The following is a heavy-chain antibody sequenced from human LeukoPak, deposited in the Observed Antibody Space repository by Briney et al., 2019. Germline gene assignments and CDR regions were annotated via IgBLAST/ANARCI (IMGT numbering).Heavy chain of an antibody. CDR2: IIPIFGTA. CDR3: ARDFPSRAYYYDSSGYSSFDY. D-gene: IGHD3-22*01. V-gene: IGHV1-69*01. Sequence: SXXVSCKASGGTFSSYAISWVRQAPGQGLEWMGGIIPIFGTANYAQKFQGRVTITADESTSTAYMELSSLRSEDTAVYYCARDFPSRAYYYDSSGYSSFDYWGQGTLVTVSS. J-gene: IGHJ4*02. CDR1: GGTFSSYA.